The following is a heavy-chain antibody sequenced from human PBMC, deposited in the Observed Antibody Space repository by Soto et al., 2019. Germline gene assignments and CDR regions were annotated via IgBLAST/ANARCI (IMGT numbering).Heavy chain of an antibody. CDR1: GYTFTSYA. V-gene: IGHV1-3*01. Sequence: QVQLVQSGAEVKKPGASVKVSCKASGYTFTSYAMHWVRQAPGQRLEWMGWINAGNGNTKYSQKFQVRVTITRDTSASTAYIELSSLRSEDTAVYYCAREDSSSWYSLDSWGQGTLVTVSS. D-gene: IGHD6-13*01. CDR2: INAGNGNT. J-gene: IGHJ4*02. CDR3: AREDSSSWYSLDS.